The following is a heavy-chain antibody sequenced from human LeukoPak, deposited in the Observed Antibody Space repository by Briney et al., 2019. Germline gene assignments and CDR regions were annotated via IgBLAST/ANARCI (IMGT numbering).Heavy chain of an antibody. CDR3: ARSDADGSGSYYRVWAFDI. Sequence: PSETLSLTCIVSGGSIRSDYWSWIRQPPGKGLEWIGYIYYSGSTNYNPSLKSRVTISVDTSKNQFSPKLSSVTAADTAVYYCARSDADGSGSYYRVWAFDIWGQGTMVTVSS. D-gene: IGHD3-10*01. V-gene: IGHV4-59*08. CDR2: IYYSGST. CDR1: GGSIRSDY. J-gene: IGHJ3*02.